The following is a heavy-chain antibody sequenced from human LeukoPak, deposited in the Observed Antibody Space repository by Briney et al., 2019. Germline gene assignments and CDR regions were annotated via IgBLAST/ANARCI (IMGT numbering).Heavy chain of an antibody. V-gene: IGHV3-23*01. CDR3: AKAASSSWPSYYYGMDV. CDR1: GFIFTSYS. Sequence: GGSLRLSCAASGFIFTSYSMNWVRRAPGKGLEWVSVITGSGSNTYYADSVKGRFTISKDNSKNTVYLQMNSLRVDDTAVYFCAKAASSSWPSYYYGMDVWGQGTAVTVSS. J-gene: IGHJ6*02. D-gene: IGHD6-13*01. CDR2: ITGSGSNT.